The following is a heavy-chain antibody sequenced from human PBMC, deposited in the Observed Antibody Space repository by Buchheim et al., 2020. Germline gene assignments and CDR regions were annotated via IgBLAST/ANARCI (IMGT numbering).Heavy chain of an antibody. D-gene: IGHD6-19*01. CDR2: IHGSGGST. CDR1: GFTFSSYA. J-gene: IGHJ4*02. CDR3: AKGKGSGWYVGDY. Sequence: EVQLLESGGGLVQPGGSLRLSCAASGFTFSSYAMNWVRQAPGKGLEWVSAIHGSGGSTFYADSVKGRFTMSRDNSKTTLYLQMNSLRAEDTAVYYCAKGKGSGWYVGDYWGQGTL. V-gene: IGHV3-23*01.